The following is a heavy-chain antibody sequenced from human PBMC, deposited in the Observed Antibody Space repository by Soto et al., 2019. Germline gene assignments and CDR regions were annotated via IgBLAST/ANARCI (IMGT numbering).Heavy chain of an antibody. CDR2: IKQDGSEK. CDR1: GFHFSSYW. D-gene: IGHD3-16*01. CDR3: ARGVYDYIWGSLYYYYYYYMDV. V-gene: IGHV3-7*01. Sequence: GGSQSLSSAASGFHFSSYWMSWVRQAPGKGLEWVANIKQDGSEKYYVDSVKGRFTISRDNAKNSLYLQMNSLRAEDTAVYYCARGVYDYIWGSLYYYYYYYMDVWGKGTTVTVSS. J-gene: IGHJ6*03.